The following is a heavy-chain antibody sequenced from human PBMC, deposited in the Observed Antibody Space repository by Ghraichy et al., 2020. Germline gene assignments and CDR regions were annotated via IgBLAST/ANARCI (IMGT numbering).Heavy chain of an antibody. CDR2: INPNSGGT. Sequence: ASVKVSCKASGYTFTGYYMHWVRQAPGQGLEWMGWINPNSGGTNYAQEFQGRVTMTRDTSISTAYMELSRLRSDDTAVYYCARRYCSSTSCYNWYFDVWGRGTLVTVSS. V-gene: IGHV1-2*02. J-gene: IGHJ2*01. CDR3: ARRYCSSTSCYNWYFDV. CDR1: GYTFTGYY. D-gene: IGHD2-2*02.